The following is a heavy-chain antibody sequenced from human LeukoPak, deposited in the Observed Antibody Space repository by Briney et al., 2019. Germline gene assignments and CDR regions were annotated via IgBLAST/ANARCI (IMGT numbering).Heavy chain of an antibody. CDR2: ISYDGSNK. V-gene: IGHV3-30*18. CDR1: GFTFSSYG. D-gene: IGHD1-1*01. CDR3: AKVESLNPEGY. Sequence: GRSLRLSCAASGFTFSSYGMHWVRQAPGKGLEWVAVISYDGSNKYYADSVKGRFTISRDNSKNTLYLQMNSLRAEDTAVYYCAKVESLNPEGYWGQGTLSPSPQ. J-gene: IGHJ4*02.